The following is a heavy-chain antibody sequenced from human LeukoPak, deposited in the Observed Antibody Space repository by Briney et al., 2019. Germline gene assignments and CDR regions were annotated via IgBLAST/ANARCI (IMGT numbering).Heavy chain of an antibody. J-gene: IGHJ4*02. V-gene: IGHV4-34*01. Sequence: SETLSLTCAVYGGSFSGYYWSWIRQPPGKGLEWIGEINHSGSTNYNPSLKSRVTISVDTSKNQFSLKLSSVTAADTAVYYCARGCGCSSTSCYPSWGQGTLVTVSS. CDR3: ARGCGCSSTSCYPS. CDR2: INHSGST. CDR1: GGSFSGYY. D-gene: IGHD2-2*01.